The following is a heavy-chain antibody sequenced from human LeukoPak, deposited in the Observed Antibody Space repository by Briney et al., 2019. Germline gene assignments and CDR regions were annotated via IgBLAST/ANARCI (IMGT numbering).Heavy chain of an antibody. CDR3: ARRPV. Sequence: PSETLSLTCTVSGGSISYSSYYWGWVRQPPEKGLEWIGSIYYSGNTYYSPSLKSRVTISVDTSKNQFSLKLDSVTAADTAVYYCARRPVWGQGTLVTVSS. V-gene: IGHV4-39*01. J-gene: IGHJ4*02. CDR2: IYYSGNT. CDR1: GGSISYSSYY.